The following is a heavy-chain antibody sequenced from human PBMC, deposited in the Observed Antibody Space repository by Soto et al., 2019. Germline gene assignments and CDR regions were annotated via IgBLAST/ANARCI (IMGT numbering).Heavy chain of an antibody. CDR2: ISSSSSYI. CDR1: GFTFSTYR. Sequence: PVGSLRLSCAASGFTFSTYRMNWVRQAPGKGLEWSSSISSSSSYIYYADSVKGRFTISRDNAKNSLYLQMNSLRAEDTAVYYCARVGINYYDSSGYFGKDYWGQGTLVTVSS. D-gene: IGHD3-22*01. J-gene: IGHJ4*02. CDR3: ARVGINYYDSSGYFGKDY. V-gene: IGHV3-21*01.